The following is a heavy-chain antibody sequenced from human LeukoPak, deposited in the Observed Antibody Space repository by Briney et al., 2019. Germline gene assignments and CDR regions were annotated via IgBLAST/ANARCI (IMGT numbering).Heavy chain of an antibody. J-gene: IGHJ3*02. CDR2: IYHSGST. Sequence: PSQTLSLTCTVSGGSISSGGYYWSWIRQPPGKGLEWIGYIYHSGSTYYNPSLKSRVTISVDRSKNQFSLKLSSVTAADTAVYYCAREGIAAAGRTDAFDIWGQGTMVTVSS. CDR3: AREGIAAAGRTDAFDI. D-gene: IGHD6-13*01. V-gene: IGHV4-30-2*01. CDR1: GGSISSGGYY.